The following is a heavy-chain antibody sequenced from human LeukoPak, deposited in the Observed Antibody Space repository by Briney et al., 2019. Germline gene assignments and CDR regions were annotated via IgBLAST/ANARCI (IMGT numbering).Heavy chain of an antibody. J-gene: IGHJ5*01. Sequence: GGSLRLSCAAAGFTFSNYAMSWVRQTPDRVLECVASISYDGKKDFYADSVKGRFTISRDSSGNTVHLQMSRLTIEDTAVYFCARDGGYYDALDFFSWFDPWSQGTLVTVSS. D-gene: IGHD3-16*01. CDR2: ISYDGKKD. V-gene: IGHV3-30*04. CDR3: ARDGGYYDALDFFSWFDP. CDR1: GFTFSNYA.